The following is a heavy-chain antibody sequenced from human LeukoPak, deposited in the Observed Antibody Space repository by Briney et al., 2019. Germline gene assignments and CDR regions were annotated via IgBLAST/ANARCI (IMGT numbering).Heavy chain of an antibody. Sequence: PGGSLRLSCAASGLTFTDFWMSWVRLAPGRGLEWLANISPDGNEKYYVDSVKGRFAMSRDNAKNEVYLEMNSLRAEDTGVYYCSGRDSSRSPRAYWGQGTLVSVSS. J-gene: IGHJ4*02. CDR3: SGRDSSRSPRAY. D-gene: IGHD6-13*01. CDR2: ISPDGNEK. V-gene: IGHV3-7*01. CDR1: GLTFTDFW.